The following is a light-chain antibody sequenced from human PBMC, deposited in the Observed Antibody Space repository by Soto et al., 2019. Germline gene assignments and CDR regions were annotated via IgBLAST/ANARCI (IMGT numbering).Light chain of an antibody. Sequence: DIQMTQSPSSLSASVGDRVTITCRASQSISSYLSWYQHKPGRAPNLLIYAASSLQSGVPSRFSGSGSGTDFTLTISSLQPEDFATYYCQQSYSTPGTFGQGTKVDMK. CDR3: QQSYSTPGT. CDR1: QSISSY. CDR2: AAS. J-gene: IGKJ1*01. V-gene: IGKV1-39*01.